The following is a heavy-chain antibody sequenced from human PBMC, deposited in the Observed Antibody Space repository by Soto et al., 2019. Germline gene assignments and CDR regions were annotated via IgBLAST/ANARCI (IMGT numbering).Heavy chain of an antibody. CDR3: ARQESEWYQRPFDY. D-gene: IGHD2-2*01. CDR2: IYHSGSS. Sequence: SETLSLTCTVSGGSISSTNYDWGWIRQPPGKGLEWIGTIYHSGSSYYSPSLKSRVTISVDTSKNQFSLKLSSVTAADTAIYYCARQESEWYQRPFDYWGPGTLVTSPQ. J-gene: IGHJ4*02. V-gene: IGHV4-39*01. CDR1: GGSISSTNYD.